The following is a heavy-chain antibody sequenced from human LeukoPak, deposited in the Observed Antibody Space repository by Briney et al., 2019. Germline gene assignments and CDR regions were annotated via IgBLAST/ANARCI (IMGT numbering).Heavy chain of an antibody. CDR3: AKPQVTANWYHFHY. J-gene: IGHJ4*02. CDR2: ISSDGSNK. D-gene: IGHD2-21*02. CDR1: GFTLSTYG. Sequence: GGSLRLSCAASGFTLSTYGMHWVRQAPAKGLEWVAVISSDGSNKFYADPVKGRFTISRDGSKNTLYLQMNSLRPDDTAVYFCAKPQVTANWYHFHYWGQGTLVTVSS. V-gene: IGHV3-30*18.